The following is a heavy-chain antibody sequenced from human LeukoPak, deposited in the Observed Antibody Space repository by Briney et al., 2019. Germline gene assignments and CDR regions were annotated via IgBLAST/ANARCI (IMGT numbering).Heavy chain of an antibody. CDR2: ISSGSSYI. CDR1: GFTFSSYS. CDR3: ARVLRYFDWLSSPDY. D-gene: IGHD3-9*01. V-gene: IGHV3-21*01. J-gene: IGHJ4*02. Sequence: GGSLRLSCAASGFTFSSYSMNWVRQAPGKGLEWVSSISSGSSYIYYADSVKGRFTISRDNAKNSLYLQMNSLRAEDTAVYYCARVLRYFDWLSSPDYWGQGTLVTVSS.